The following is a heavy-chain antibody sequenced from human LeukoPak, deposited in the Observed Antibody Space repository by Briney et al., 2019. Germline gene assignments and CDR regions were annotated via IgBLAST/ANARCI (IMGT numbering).Heavy chain of an antibody. D-gene: IGHD2-2*01. J-gene: IGHJ6*03. Sequence: GGSLRLSCGASGFTFSDYSMNWVRQAPGKGLAWVASITSAGGYRYYADSVKGRFTISRDNAQNSPFLQMDSLRPEDTAVYFCATSGGFVLPNAITGNWYMDVWGRGTTVTVSS. V-gene: IGHV3-21*06. CDR1: GFTFSDYS. CDR3: ATSGGFVLPNAITGNWYMDV. CDR2: ITSAGGYR.